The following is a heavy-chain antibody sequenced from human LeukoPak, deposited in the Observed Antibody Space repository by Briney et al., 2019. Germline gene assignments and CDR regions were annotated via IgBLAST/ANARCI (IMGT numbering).Heavy chain of an antibody. CDR3: ARGRGWGAFDI. D-gene: IGHD6-19*01. Sequence: GGSLRLSCAASGFTFSSYEMNWVRQAPGKGLEWVSYISSSGSTIYYADSVKGRFTISRENAKNSLYLQMNSLRAGDTAVYYCARGRGWGAFDIWGQGTMVTVSS. CDR2: ISSSGSTI. J-gene: IGHJ3*02. V-gene: IGHV3-48*03. CDR1: GFTFSSYE.